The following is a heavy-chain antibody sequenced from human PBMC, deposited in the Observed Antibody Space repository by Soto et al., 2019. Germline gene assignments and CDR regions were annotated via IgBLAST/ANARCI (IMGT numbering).Heavy chain of an antibody. J-gene: IGHJ6*02. Sequence: SETLSLTCAVYGGSFSGYYWSWIRQPPGKGLEWIGEINHSGSTNYNPSLKSRVTISVDTSKNQFSLKLSSVTAADTAVYYCARAYYGMDVWGQGTTVTVSS. CDR2: INHSGST. CDR1: GGSFSGYY. CDR3: ARAYYGMDV. V-gene: IGHV4-34*01.